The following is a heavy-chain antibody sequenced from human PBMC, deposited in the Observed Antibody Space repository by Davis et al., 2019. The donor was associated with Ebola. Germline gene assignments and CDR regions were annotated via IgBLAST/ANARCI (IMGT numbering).Heavy chain of an antibody. D-gene: IGHD3-3*01. CDR3: ARGSPQNYDFWSGQAYYGMDV. V-gene: IGHV3-48*01. J-gene: IGHJ6*02. CDR2: ISGGSRSI. Sequence: PGGSLRLSCAASEFTFSDHSMNWVRQAPGKGLDWISYISGGSRSIYYADSVKGRFTISRDNSKNTLYLQMNSLRAEDTAVYYCARGSPQNYDFWSGQAYYGMDVWGQGTTVTVSS. CDR1: EFTFSDHS.